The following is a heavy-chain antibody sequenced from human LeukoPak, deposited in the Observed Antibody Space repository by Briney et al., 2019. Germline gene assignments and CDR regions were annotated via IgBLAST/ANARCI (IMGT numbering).Heavy chain of an antibody. V-gene: IGHV4-4*07. CDR2: IYSSGST. J-gene: IGHJ4*02. D-gene: IGHD4-23*01. Sequence: PSETLSLTCTVSGGSINSYYWSWIRQPAGKGLEGIGRIYSSGSTNYNPSLKSGGSMSVDTSKNQFSLKLTSVTAADTAVYYCARGGKATVVTMWGQGILVTVSS. CDR1: GGSINSYY. CDR3: ARGGKATVVTM.